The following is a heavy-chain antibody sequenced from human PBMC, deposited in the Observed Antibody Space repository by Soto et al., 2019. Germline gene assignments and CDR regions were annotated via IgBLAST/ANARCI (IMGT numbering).Heavy chain of an antibody. D-gene: IGHD3-10*01. Sequence: SVKVSCKTSGGTFNSYAISWVRQAPGQGLEWMGQIMPTFGTTNNAQKFQGRITITAEESTTTAYMELTGLGSDDTAVYYCVRGKGVTMVRGLFDYWGQGTLVTVAS. V-gene: IGHV1-69*13. CDR3: VRGKGVTMVRGLFDY. J-gene: IGHJ4*02. CDR2: IMPTFGTT. CDR1: GGTFNSYA.